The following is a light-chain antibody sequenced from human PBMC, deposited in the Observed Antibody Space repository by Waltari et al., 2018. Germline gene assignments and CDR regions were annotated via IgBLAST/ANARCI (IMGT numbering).Light chain of an antibody. Sequence: QSVLTQPPSVSGTPGQRVTISCTGSTSNIGAGYDVHWYQQLPGPAPKLLSYGNNKRPAGVPDRFSGSKSGTSASLAITGLQSEDEADFYCQSYDSTLSGRVFGGGTKLTVL. CDR2: GNN. CDR3: QSYDSTLSGRV. J-gene: IGLJ3*02. CDR1: TSNIGAGYD. V-gene: IGLV1-40*01.